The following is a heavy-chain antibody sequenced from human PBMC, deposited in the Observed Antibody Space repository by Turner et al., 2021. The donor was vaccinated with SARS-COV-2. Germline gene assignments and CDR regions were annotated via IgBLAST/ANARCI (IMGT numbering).Heavy chain of an antibody. V-gene: IGHV1-69*10. CDR1: GGTFSSNA. J-gene: IGHJ3*02. Sequence: QVQLVQSGAEVKKPGSSVKVSCKASGGTFSSNAINGVRQAPGQGLEWMGGIIPILGITNYAQKFQGRVTITADKSTSTAYMELSSLRSEDTAVYYCAREIPIQRGAFDIWGQGTMVTVSS. D-gene: IGHD2-2*02. CDR3: AREIPIQRGAFDI. CDR2: IIPILGIT.